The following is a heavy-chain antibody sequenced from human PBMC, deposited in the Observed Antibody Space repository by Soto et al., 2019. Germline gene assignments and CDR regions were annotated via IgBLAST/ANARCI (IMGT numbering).Heavy chain of an antibody. V-gene: IGHV3-21*01. CDR2: ISSSSSYI. J-gene: IGHJ3*02. Sequence: GGSLRLSCAASGFTFSIYSMNWVRHAPGKGLEWVSSISSSSSYIYYADSVKGRFTISRDNAKNSLYLQMNSLRAEDTAVYYCARGSGWYFDAFDIWGQGTMVTVSS. D-gene: IGHD6-19*01. CDR3: ARGSGWYFDAFDI. CDR1: GFTFSIYS.